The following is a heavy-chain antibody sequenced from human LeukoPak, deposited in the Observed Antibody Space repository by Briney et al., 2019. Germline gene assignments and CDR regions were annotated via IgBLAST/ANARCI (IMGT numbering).Heavy chain of an antibody. CDR1: GYTFNSSY. CDR3: ARAYYESSAYRHAVYFDY. D-gene: IGHD3-22*01. CDR2: INPSDDST. Sequence: GASVKVSCKASGYTFNSSYMHWVRQAPGQGLELMGIINPSDDSTRYAQKFQGRVTMTKDTSTNTVYMHLSSLSSDDTAVYYCARAYYESSAYRHAVYFDYWGQGTLVTVSS. V-gene: IGHV1-46*02. J-gene: IGHJ4*02.